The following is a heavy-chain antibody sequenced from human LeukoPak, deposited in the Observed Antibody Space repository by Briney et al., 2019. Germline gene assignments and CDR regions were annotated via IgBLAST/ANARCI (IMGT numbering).Heavy chain of an antibody. CDR2: ISTNGGST. V-gene: IGHV3-64*01. D-gene: IGHD3-10*01. Sequence: GGSLRLSCAASGFTFSEYSMHWVRQAPGKGLEYVSAISTNGGSTYYANSVKGRFTISRDDPKNTLDLQMGSLRPEEMAVYYCARGFRYYGSGIDYWGQGTLVTVSS. J-gene: IGHJ4*02. CDR3: ARGFRYYGSGIDY. CDR1: GFTFSEYS.